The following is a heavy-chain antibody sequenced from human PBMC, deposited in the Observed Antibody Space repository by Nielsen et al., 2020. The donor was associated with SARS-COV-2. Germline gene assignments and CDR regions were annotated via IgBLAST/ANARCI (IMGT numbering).Heavy chain of an antibody. D-gene: IGHD2-2*01. CDR1: GFTFDDYA. V-gene: IGHV3-23*01. Sequence: GGSLRLSCAASGFTFDDYAMHWVRQTPGKGLEWVSRISWNSGSTYYADSVKGRFTISRDNSKNTLYLQMNSLRAEDTAVYYCAKPLSIVVVPAAPHYYYGMDVWGQGTTVTVSS. J-gene: IGHJ6*02. CDR2: ISWNSGST. CDR3: AKPLSIVVVPAAPHYYYGMDV.